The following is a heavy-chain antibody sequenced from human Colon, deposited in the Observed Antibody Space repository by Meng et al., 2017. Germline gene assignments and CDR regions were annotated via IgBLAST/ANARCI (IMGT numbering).Heavy chain of an antibody. J-gene: IGHJ4*02. Sequence: GGSLMISRQGSGYSFSSYWIGWVRQMPGKGPEWMGNIFPADSNASYSPSFQGQVTISIDKSISTAYLQWSSLEASDSAIYYCARLRDYGADRAFAYWVPGTLVTVSS. CDR3: ARLRDYGADRAFAY. CDR2: IFPADSNA. CDR1: GYSFSSYW. V-gene: IGHV5-51*01. D-gene: IGHD4/OR15-4a*01.